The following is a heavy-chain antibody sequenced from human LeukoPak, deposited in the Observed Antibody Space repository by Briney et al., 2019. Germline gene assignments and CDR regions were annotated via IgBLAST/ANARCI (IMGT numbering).Heavy chain of an antibody. Sequence: SETLSLTCTVSGGSIISGGYYWSWIRQRPGQGLEWLGHIAESGTTYYTPSLKSRVTISVDPSKNQFSLRLGSVTAADTAVYFCARVDYYASGTYLNWFDPWGQGTQVTVSS. CDR1: GGSIISGGYY. CDR2: IAESGTT. CDR3: ARVDYYASGTYLNWFDP. V-gene: IGHV4-31*03. J-gene: IGHJ5*02. D-gene: IGHD3-10*01.